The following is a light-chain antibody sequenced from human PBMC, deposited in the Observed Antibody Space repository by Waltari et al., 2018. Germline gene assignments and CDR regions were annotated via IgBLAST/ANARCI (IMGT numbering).Light chain of an antibody. V-gene: IGKV3-15*01. J-gene: IGKJ1*01. CDR1: QSVSSN. CDR3: QHYNNWPPWT. Sequence: EIVMTQAPATLSVSPGERATPSCRASQSVSSNLAWYQQNPGQAPRLLIYGASTRATGIPARFSGSGSGTEFTLTISSLQSEDFAVYYCQHYNNWPPWTFGQGTKVEIK. CDR2: GAS.